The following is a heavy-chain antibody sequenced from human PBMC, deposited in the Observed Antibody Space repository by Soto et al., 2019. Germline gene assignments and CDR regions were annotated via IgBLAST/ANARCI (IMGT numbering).Heavy chain of an antibody. V-gene: IGHV3-21*01. J-gene: IGHJ4*02. Sequence: EVQLVESGGGLVKPGGSLRLSCAASGFTFSRFGMTWVRQAPGKGLEWVSSISSESTHIYYADSVKGRFTISRDNAKNSLYLQMNSLRAEDTAVYFCARIGQLISLDYWGQGILVTLSS. CDR3: ARIGQLISLDY. CDR1: GFTFSRFG. D-gene: IGHD5-18*01. CDR2: ISSESTHI.